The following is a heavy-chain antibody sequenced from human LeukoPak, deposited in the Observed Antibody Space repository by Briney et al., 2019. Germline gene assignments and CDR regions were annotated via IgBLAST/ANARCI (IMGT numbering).Heavy chain of an antibody. V-gene: IGHV4-4*07. CDR3: ARRARAEADTSPDNWIDP. J-gene: IGHJ5*02. D-gene: IGHD6-13*01. CDR2: IHTSGTT. CDR1: GDSMGTYY. Sequence: PSETLSLTCTVTGDSMGTYYWSFIRQPAGKGLEWIGRIHTSGTTWYNASLKSRVTMSIDASNNQFSLRLTSVTAADTAVYYCARRARAEADTSPDNWIDPWGQGTLVTVSS.